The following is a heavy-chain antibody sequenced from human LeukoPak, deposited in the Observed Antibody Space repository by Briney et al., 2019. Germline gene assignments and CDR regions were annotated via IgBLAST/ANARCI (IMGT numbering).Heavy chain of an antibody. V-gene: IGHV4-34*01. CDR3: ARGLGIAAAGTSYGMDV. D-gene: IGHD6-13*01. J-gene: IGHJ6*02. CDR1: DGSFSGYY. Sequence: SETLSLTCTVYDGSFSGYYWSWIRQPPGRGLEWIGEIDPSGYTNYNPSLKSRVTISVDTSKKHFSLKLNSVTAADTAVYYCARGLGIAAAGTSYGMDVWGQGTTVTVSS. CDR2: IDPSGYT.